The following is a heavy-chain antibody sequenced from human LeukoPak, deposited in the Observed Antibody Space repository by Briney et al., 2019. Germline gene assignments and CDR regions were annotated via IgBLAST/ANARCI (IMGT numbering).Heavy chain of an antibody. J-gene: IGHJ4*02. CDR3: ASVEDHGSGYFDY. CDR2: IIPIFGTA. V-gene: IGHV1-69*13. Sequence: EASVKVSCTASGGTFSSYAISWVRQAPGQGLEWMGGIIPIFGTANYAQKFQGRVTITADESTSTAYMELSSLRSEDTAVYYCASVEDHGSGYFDYWGQGTLVTVSS. D-gene: IGHD3-10*01. CDR1: GGTFSSYA.